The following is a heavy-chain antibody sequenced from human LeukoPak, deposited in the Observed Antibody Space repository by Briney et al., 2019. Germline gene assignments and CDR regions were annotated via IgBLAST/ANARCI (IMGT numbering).Heavy chain of an antibody. CDR2: ISYDGSNK. D-gene: IGHD2-15*01. V-gene: IGHV3-30*04. CDR3: ARRANSIDYCSGGSCYPKPKVTTGYYYGMDV. Sequence: PGRSLTLSCAASGFTFSSYAMHWVRQAPGKGLEWVAVISYDGSNKYYADSVKGRFTISRDNSKNTLYLQMNSLRAEDTAVYYCARRANSIDYCSGGSCYPKPKVTTGYYYGMDVWGQGTTVTVSS. J-gene: IGHJ6*02. CDR1: GFTFSSYA.